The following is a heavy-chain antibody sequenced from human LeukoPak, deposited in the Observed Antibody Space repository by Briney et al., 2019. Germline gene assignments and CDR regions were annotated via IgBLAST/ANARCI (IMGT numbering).Heavy chain of an antibody. D-gene: IGHD3-3*01. V-gene: IGHV4-34*01. CDR2: INHSGST. CDR1: GGSFSGYY. CDR3: ARRDLSWFDP. J-gene: IGHJ5*02. Sequence: SETLSLTCAVYGGSFSGYYWSWIRQPPGKGLGWIGEINHSGSTNYNPSLKSRVTISVVTSKNQFSLKLSSVTAADTAVYYCARRDLSWFDPWGQGTLVTVSS.